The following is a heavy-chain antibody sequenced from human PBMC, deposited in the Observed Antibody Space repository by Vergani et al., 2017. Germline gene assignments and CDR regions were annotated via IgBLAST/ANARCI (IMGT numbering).Heavy chain of an antibody. D-gene: IGHD3-9*01. J-gene: IGHJ4*02. CDR1: GGSFSGYY. CDR2: INHSGST. V-gene: IGHV4-34*01. Sequence: QVQLQQWGAGLLKPSETLSLTCAVYGGSFSGYYWSWIRQPPGKGLEWIGEINHSGSTNYNPSLKSRVTISVDTSKNQFSLKLSSVTAADTAVYYCARETYYDILTGYYFFMYFDYWGQGTLVTVSS. CDR3: ARETYYDILTGYYFFMYFDY.